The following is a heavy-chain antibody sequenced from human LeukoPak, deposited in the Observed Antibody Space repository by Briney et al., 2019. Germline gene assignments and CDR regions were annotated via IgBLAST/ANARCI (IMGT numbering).Heavy chain of an antibody. V-gene: IGHV1-69*13. Sequence: ASVKVSCKAPGGTFSSYAISWVRQAPGQGLEWMGGIIPIFGTANYAQKFQGRVTITADESTSTAYMELSSLRSEDTAVYYCASTAAAGTSTFDYWGQGTLVTVSS. D-gene: IGHD6-13*01. J-gene: IGHJ4*02. CDR2: IIPIFGTA. CDR3: ASTAAAGTSTFDY. CDR1: GGTFSSYA.